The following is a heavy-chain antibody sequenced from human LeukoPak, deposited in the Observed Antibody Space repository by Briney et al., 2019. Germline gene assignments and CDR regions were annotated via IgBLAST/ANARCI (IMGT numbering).Heavy chain of an antibody. CDR1: GFSFDTYA. V-gene: IGHV3-33*01. Sequence: GGSLRLSCAASGFSFDTYAMHWVRQAPGQGLEWVALIWHDGSHKFYSNSVRGQFTISRDNSKNTVYLQMNNLRPDDTAVYYCAREIFGSGSYLDFWGQGTLVTVSS. CDR2: IWHDGSHK. CDR3: AREIFGSGSYLDF. D-gene: IGHD3-10*01. J-gene: IGHJ4*02.